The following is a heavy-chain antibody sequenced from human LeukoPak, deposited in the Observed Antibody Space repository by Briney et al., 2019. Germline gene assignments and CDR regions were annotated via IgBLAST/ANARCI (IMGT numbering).Heavy chain of an antibody. D-gene: IGHD2-2*01. CDR3: ARDQLGYCSSTSCYNFDY. V-gene: IGHV3-11*05. CDR1: GFTFSDYY. CDR2: ISSSSSYT. Sequence: GGSLRLSCAASGFTFSDYYMSWIRQAPGKGLEWVSYISSSSSYTNYADSVKGRFTISRDNAKNSLYLQMNSLRAEDTAVYYCARDQLGYCSSTSCYNFDYWGQGTLVTVSS. J-gene: IGHJ4*02.